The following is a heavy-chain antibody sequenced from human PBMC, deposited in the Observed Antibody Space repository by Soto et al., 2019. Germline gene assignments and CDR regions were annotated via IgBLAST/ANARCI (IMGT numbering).Heavy chain of an antibody. D-gene: IGHD3-10*01. CDR2: INPNSGDA. J-gene: IGHJ4*02. V-gene: IGHV1-2*02. CDR3: ARALKSGGGY. Sequence: ASVKVSCKASGYTFTDYYIHWVRQAPGQGLEWMGWINPNSGDANYAQNFQGRVTMTRDTSISTAYMELGSLICDDTAVYYCARALKSGGGYWGQGTLVTVSS. CDR1: GYTFTDYY.